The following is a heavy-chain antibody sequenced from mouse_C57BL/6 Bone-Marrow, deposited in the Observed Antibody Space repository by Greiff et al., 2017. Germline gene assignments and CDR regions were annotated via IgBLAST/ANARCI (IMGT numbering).Heavy chain of an antibody. D-gene: IGHD1-1*01. CDR2: IYPRDGST. Sequence: QVQLQQSDAELVKPGASVKISCTASGYTFTDHTIHWMQQRPEQGLEWIGYIYPRDGSTKYNEKVKGKATLTADKSSSTAYMQLNSLTSEDSAVYFCAMHYYGSWFAYWGQGNLVTVSA. J-gene: IGHJ3*01. V-gene: IGHV1-78*01. CDR1: GYTFTDHT. CDR3: AMHYYGSWFAY.